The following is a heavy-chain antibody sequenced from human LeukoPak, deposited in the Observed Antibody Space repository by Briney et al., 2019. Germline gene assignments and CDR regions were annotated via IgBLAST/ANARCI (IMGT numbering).Heavy chain of an antibody. CDR3: ARQEDCSGGSCYSFIWFDP. D-gene: IGHD2-15*01. CDR1: EYTFTGYY. J-gene: IGHJ5*02. V-gene: IGHV1-69*02. CDR2: IIPIFGIA. Sequence: SVKVSCKASEYTFTGYYMHWVRQAPGQGLEWMGRIIPIFGIANYAQKFQGRVTITADKSTSTAYMELSSLRSEDTAVYYCARQEDCSGGSCYSFIWFDPWGQGTLVTVSS.